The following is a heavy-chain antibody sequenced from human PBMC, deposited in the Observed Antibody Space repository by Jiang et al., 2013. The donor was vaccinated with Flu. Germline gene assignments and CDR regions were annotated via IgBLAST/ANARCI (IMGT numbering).Heavy chain of an antibody. Sequence: GAEVKKPGASVKVSCKASGYTFTSYGISWVRQAPGQGLEWMGWISAYNGNTNYAQKLQGRVTMTTDTSTSTAYMELRSLRSDDTAVYYCATFRYCSSTSCHKLGRYYYYGMDVWGQGTTVTVSS. CDR2: ISAYNGNT. J-gene: IGHJ6*02. CDR3: ATFRYCSSTSCHKLGRYYYYGMDV. CDR1: GYTFTSYG. V-gene: IGHV1-18*01. D-gene: IGHD2-2*02.